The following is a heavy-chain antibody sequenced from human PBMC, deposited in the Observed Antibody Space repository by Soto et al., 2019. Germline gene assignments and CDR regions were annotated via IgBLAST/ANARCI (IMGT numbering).Heavy chain of an antibody. D-gene: IGHD1-1*01. Sequence: ASVKVSCKASGYTFTSYGISWVRQAPGQGLEWVGWISAYNDHTNYAQKFQGRVTMTTDTSTSTAYMELRGLRSDDTAVYYCARGTYFDYWGQGTLVTVSS. CDR2: ISAYNDHT. CDR1: GYTFTSYG. V-gene: IGHV1-18*01. J-gene: IGHJ4*02. CDR3: ARGTYFDY.